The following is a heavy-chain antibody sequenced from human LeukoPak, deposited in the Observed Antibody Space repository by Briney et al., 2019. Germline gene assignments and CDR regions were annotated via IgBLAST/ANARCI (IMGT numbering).Heavy chain of an antibody. V-gene: IGHV3-23*01. CDR3: AKEEGLYYYDSSGYPFDY. CDR2: ISGSGGST. J-gene: IGHJ4*02. D-gene: IGHD3-22*01. CDR1: GFTFSSYW. Sequence: GGSLRLSCAASGFTFSSYWMSWVRQAPGKGLEWVSAISGSGGSTYYADSVKGRFTISRDNSKNTLYLQMNSLRAEDTAVYYCAKEEGLYYYDSSGYPFDYWGQGTLVTVSS.